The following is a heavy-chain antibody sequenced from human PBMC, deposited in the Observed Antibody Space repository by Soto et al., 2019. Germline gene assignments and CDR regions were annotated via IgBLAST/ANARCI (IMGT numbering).Heavy chain of an antibody. J-gene: IGHJ4*02. CDR3: AKAGGWYRLGRGFDY. CDR2: ISGSGGST. Sequence: EVQLLESGGGLVQPGGSLRLSCAASGFTFSSYAMSWVRQAPGKGLEWVSAISGSGGSTYYADSVKGRFTISRDNSKNTLYLQMNGGRAEDTAVYYCAKAGGWYRLGRGFDYWGRGPLVTVSS. D-gene: IGHD6-19*01. V-gene: IGHV3-23*01. CDR1: GFTFSSYA.